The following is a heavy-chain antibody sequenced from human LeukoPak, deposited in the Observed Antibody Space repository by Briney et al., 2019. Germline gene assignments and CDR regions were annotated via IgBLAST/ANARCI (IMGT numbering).Heavy chain of an antibody. D-gene: IGHD1-26*01. CDR1: DGSINSYY. CDR2: IYYNGNT. J-gene: IGHJ6*02. V-gene: IGHV4-59*01. CDR3: ARGRSNYYGMDV. Sequence: SETPSLTCSVSDGSINSYYWNWIRRPPGKGLEWIGYIYYNGNTNYSPSLKSRVTMSVDTSKNLFSLKVSSVTAADTAVYYCARGRSNYYGMDVWGQGTTVTVSS.